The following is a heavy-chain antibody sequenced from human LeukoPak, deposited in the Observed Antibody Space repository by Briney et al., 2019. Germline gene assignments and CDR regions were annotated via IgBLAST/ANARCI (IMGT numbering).Heavy chain of an antibody. D-gene: IGHD5-12*01. CDR2: IKSDERTT. V-gene: IGHV3-74*01. CDR3: ATGAKSGYEY. Sequence: PGGSLRLSCAASGFTFSAYWMHWVRQVPGKGPVWVSFIKSDERTTNYADSVKGRFTISRDNARNTVDLQMNNLRADDTAVHYCATGAKSGYEYWGQGTLVTVSS. J-gene: IGHJ4*02. CDR1: GFTFSAYW.